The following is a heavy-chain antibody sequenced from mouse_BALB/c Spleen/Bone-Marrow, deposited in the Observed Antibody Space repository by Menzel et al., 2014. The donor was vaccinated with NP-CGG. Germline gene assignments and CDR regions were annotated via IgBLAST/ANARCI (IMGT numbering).Heavy chain of an antibody. CDR3: ARSGKVRNAMDY. CDR1: GYTFTDYA. CDR2: ISGYYGDA. D-gene: IGHD2-14*01. V-gene: IGHV1S137*01. Sequence: VKLQESGAELVRPGVSVKISCKGSGYTFTDYAIHWVKQSHAKSLEWIGLISGYYGDAIYNQKFKGKATMTVDKSSSTAYMDLARLTSGDSAIYYCARSGKVRNAMDYWGQGTSVTVSS. J-gene: IGHJ4*01.